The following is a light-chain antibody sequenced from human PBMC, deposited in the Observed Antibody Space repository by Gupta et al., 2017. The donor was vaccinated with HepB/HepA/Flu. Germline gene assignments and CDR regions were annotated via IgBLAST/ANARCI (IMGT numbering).Light chain of an antibody. CDR2: YAS. V-gene: IGKV6D-21*02. Sequence: DIVLTQSPDFQSVSPKEKVTISCRASQSIGRSLNWFQQKPGQSPQLLINYASESISGVPSRFSGSGSGTDFTLKINRVEADDVAVYYCNQSLPVPITFGRGTKVEVK. J-gene: IGKJ4*01. CDR1: QSIGRS. CDR3: NQSLPVPIT.